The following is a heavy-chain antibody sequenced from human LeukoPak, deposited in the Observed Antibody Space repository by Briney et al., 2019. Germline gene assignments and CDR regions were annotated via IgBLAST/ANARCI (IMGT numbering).Heavy chain of an antibody. CDR3: AKQDIVVVDQWCYFDY. CDR1: GFTFSSYG. CDR2: ISYDGSNK. Sequence: GGSLRLSCAASGFTFSSYGMHWVRQAPGKGLEWVAVISYDGSNKYYADSVKGRFTISRDNSKNTLYLQMNSLRAEDTAVYYCAKQDIVVVDQWCYFDYWGQGTLVTVSS. J-gene: IGHJ4*02. D-gene: IGHD2-15*01. V-gene: IGHV3-30*18.